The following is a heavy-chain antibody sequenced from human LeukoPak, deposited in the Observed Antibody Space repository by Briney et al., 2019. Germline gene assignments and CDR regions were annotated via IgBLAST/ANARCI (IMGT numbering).Heavy chain of an antibody. Sequence: GGSLRLSCAASGFTFSSYAMSWVRQAPGKGLEWVSAISGSGGSTYYADSVKGRFTISRDNSKNTLYLQMNILRAEDRAVYYCAKLYGGNYFDYWGQGTLVTVSS. CDR3: AKLYGGNYFDY. CDR2: ISGSGGST. CDR1: GFTFSSYA. D-gene: IGHD4-23*01. J-gene: IGHJ4*02. V-gene: IGHV3-23*01.